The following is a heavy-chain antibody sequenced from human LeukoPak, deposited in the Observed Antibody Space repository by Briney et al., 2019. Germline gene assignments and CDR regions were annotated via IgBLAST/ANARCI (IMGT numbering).Heavy chain of an antibody. CDR3: ARGHQGAYDFWSGYVGVWFDP. J-gene: IGHJ5*02. D-gene: IGHD3-3*01. CDR2: IKHSGTT. V-gene: IGHV4-34*01. CDR1: ARSFIAYY. Sequence: PSETLSLTCAVYARSFIAYYWSWIRPPPGKGLEWIVEIKHSGTTNYNPSLKSRVTISVDTSKNQFSLKLSSVTAADTAVYYCARGHQGAYDFWSGYVGVWFDPWGQGTLVTVSS.